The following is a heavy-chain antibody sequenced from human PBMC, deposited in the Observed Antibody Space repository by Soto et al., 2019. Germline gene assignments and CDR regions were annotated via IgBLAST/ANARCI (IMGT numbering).Heavy chain of an antibody. CDR2: INAGNGNT. V-gene: IGHV1-3*05. CDR1: GYTFTGYA. D-gene: IGHD6-19*01. CDR3: ARAVAVPADFDY. J-gene: IGHJ4*02. Sequence: QVQLVQSGAEEKKPGASVKVSCKASGYTFTGYAMHWVRQDPVQRLEWMGWINAGNGNTKYSQKFQGRVTITRDTSASTAYRELSSLRSEDTAVYYCARAVAVPADFDYWGQGTLVTVSS.